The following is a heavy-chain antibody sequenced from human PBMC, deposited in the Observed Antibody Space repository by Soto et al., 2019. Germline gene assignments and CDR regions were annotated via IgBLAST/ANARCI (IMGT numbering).Heavy chain of an antibody. V-gene: IGHV3-48*01. Sequence: PGGSLRLSCAASGFTFSTYSMNWVRQAPGKGLEWVSYISSSSSTIFYADSVKGRFTISRDNSKNTLYLQMNSLRAGDTAVYYCAQGPALDYWGQGTLVTVSS. CDR3: AQGPALDY. CDR2: ISSSSSTI. J-gene: IGHJ4*02. CDR1: GFTFSTYS.